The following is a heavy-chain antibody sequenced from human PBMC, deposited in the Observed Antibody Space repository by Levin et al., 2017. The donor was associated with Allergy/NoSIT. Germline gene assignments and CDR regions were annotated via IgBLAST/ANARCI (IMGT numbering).Heavy chain of an antibody. D-gene: IGHD3-10*01. CDR2: ISSSSSTF. Sequence: GGSLRLSCAASGFTFSSYNMNWVRQAPGKGLEWVSYISSSSSTFYHADSVKGRFTISRDNAKNSLYVQMNSLRAEDTAVYYCARESSGRDAFDIWGQGTMVTVSS. CDR1: GFTFSSYN. V-gene: IGHV3-48*01. CDR3: ARESSGRDAFDI. J-gene: IGHJ3*02.